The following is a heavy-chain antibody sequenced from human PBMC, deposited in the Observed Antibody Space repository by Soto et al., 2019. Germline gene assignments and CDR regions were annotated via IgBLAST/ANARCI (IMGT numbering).Heavy chain of an antibody. CDR1: GESVSSSSAA. CDR3: AGQHQWLDS. CDR2: TYYRSKWYN. D-gene: IGHD6-19*01. Sequence: PLQTLSLTCAISGESVSSSSAAWNWIRQSPSRGLEWLGRTYYRSKWYNNYAISVKSRIIINPDTSKNQFSLQLNSVTPEDTAVYYCAGQHQWLDSWGQGTLVTVSS. J-gene: IGHJ4*02. V-gene: IGHV6-1*01.